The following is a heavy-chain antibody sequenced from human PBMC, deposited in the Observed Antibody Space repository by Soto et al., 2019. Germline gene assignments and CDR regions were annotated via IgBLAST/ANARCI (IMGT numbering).Heavy chain of an antibody. J-gene: IGHJ5*02. CDR3: ARTSSVAWPFDL. V-gene: IGHV4-61*08. D-gene: IGHD1-26*01. CDR2: IYYSGST. CDR1: GGSISSGGYY. Sequence: SETLSLTCTVSGGSISSGGYYWSWIRQHPGKGLEWIGYIYYSGSTNYNPSLKSRLTLSVDTSKNQFSLKLTSLTAADTAIYFCARTSSVAWPFDLWGRGTLVTVSS.